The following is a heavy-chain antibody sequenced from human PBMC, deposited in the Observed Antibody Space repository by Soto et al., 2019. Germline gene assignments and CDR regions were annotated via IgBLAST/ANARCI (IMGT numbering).Heavy chain of an antibody. Sequence: PGGSLRLSCAASGFTFSTHGMHWVRQAPGKGLEWVAVISFDGNNKYYADSAKGRFTISRDNSKNTLYLQMNSLRGEDTAVYYCAKSKYQGSYYGVDVWGQGTTVTVSS. CDR3: AKSKYQGSYYGVDV. CDR2: ISFDGNNK. D-gene: IGHD2-2*01. V-gene: IGHV3-30*18. J-gene: IGHJ6*02. CDR1: GFTFSTHG.